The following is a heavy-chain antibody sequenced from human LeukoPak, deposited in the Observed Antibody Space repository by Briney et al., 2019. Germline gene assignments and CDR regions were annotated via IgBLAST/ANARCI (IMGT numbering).Heavy chain of an antibody. CDR2: IRGDTGDT. CDR1: GYTLSDYY. D-gene: IGHD6-13*01. J-gene: IGHJ4*02. V-gene: IGHV1-2*02. CDR3: ARVRGSSCDY. Sequence: GASVTVSCKPSGYTLSDYYMHWVRQAPGQGLEWMGWIRGDTGDTDSPQKFQGRVTMTRDTSTNTAYMELRRLRYDDTAMYFCARVRGSSCDYWGQGTLVTVSS.